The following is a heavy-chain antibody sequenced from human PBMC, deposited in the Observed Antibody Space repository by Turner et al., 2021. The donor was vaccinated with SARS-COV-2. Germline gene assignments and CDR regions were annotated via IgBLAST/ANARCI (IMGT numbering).Heavy chain of an antibody. J-gene: IGHJ4*02. CDR3: AKDLGREYCSGGACYY. D-gene: IGHD2-15*01. Sequence: EVQLLESGGGLVQPGGSLRVSCAASGFPFSTYAMSWVRQAPGKGLEWVSAISGSGGSTYYADSVKGRFTISRDNSKNTLYLQMNSLRVDDTAVYYCAKDLGREYCSGGACYYWGQGTLVTVSS. CDR1: GFPFSTYA. CDR2: ISGSGGST. V-gene: IGHV3-23*01.